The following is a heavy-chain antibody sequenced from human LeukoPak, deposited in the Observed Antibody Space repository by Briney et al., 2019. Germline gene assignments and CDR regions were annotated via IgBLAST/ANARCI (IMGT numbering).Heavy chain of an antibody. J-gene: IGHJ4*02. CDR1: GYTFTSYD. Sequence: ASVKVSCKASGYTFTSYDINWVRQAPGQGLEWMGWISAYNGNTNYAQKLQGRVTMTTDTSTSTAYMELRSLRSDDTAVYYCARDLLTKRAFDYWGQGTLVTVSS. CDR2: ISAYNGNT. CDR3: ARDLLTKRAFDY. D-gene: IGHD3-3*01. V-gene: IGHV1-18*01.